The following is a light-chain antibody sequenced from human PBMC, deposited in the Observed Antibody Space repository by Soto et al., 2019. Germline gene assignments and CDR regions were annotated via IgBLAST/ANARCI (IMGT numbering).Light chain of an antibody. Sequence: QYALAQPSSVSGSPGQSITISCTGTSTDVGGYNYVSWYQHHPGKGPKLIIYEVSNRPSGVSDRFSGSKSGNKASLIISNLEAEDESDYYCGSYTSTDTPFVFGTGTKVTV. CDR1: STDVGGYNY. CDR2: EVS. CDR3: GSYTSTDTPFV. V-gene: IGLV2-14*01. J-gene: IGLJ1*01.